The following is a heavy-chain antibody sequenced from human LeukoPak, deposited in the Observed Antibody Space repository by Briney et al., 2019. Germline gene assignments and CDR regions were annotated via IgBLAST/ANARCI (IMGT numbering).Heavy chain of an antibody. CDR1: GGSISSSSYY. CDR2: IYYSGST. V-gene: IGHV4-39*01. D-gene: IGHD4/OR15-4a*01. J-gene: IGHJ6*03. Sequence: SETLSLTCTVSGGSISSSSYYWGWIRQPPGKGLEWIGSIYYSGSTYYNPSLKSRVTISVDTSKNQFSLKLSPVTAADTAVYYCAGPTRGYGGKGYYYYMDVWGKGTTVTVSS. CDR3: AGPTRGYGGKGYYYYMDV.